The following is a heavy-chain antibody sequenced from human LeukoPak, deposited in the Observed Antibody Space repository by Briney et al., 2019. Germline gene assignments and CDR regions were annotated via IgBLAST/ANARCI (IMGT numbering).Heavy chain of an antibody. CDR1: GFTFSSYG. V-gene: IGHV3-30*03. D-gene: IGHD6-19*01. CDR2: ISYDGSNK. J-gene: IGHJ4*02. CDR3: AREAGSSGWGVFDY. Sequence: GGSLRLSCAASGFTFSSYGMHWVRQAPGKGLEWVAVISYDGSNKYYADSVKGRFTISRDNSKNTLYLQMNSLRAEDTAVYYCAREAGSSGWGVFDYWGQGTLVTVSS.